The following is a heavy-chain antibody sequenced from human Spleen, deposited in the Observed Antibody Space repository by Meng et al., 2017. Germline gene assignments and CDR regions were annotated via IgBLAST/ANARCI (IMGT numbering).Heavy chain of an antibody. J-gene: IGHJ2*01. CDR2: IYYSGNT. CDR1: GGSISSGNYY. Sequence: QWQLQGSGPGLVKPSQTRSLPCTVSGGSISSGNYYWSWIRQYPGKGLEWIGYIYYSGNTYYNPSLQSLVTISVDTSRNQFSLKLSSVTAADTAVYYCARVMEYCSGGSCYEKHYYFDLWGRGTLVTVSS. D-gene: IGHD2-15*01. CDR3: ARVMEYCSGGSCYEKHYYFDL. V-gene: IGHV4-31*01.